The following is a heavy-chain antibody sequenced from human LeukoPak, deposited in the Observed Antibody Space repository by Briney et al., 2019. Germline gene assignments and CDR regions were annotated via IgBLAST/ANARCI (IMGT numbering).Heavy chain of an antibody. CDR1: GFTVSSNY. J-gene: IGHJ5*02. Sequence: GGSLRLSCAASGFTVSSNYMSWVRQAPGKGLEWVSVIYSGGSTYYADSVKGRFTISRDNSKNTLYLQMNSLRAEDTAVYYCARVYYGSGSYHWFDPWGQGTLVTVSS. D-gene: IGHD3-10*01. V-gene: IGHV3-66*01. CDR3: ARVYYGSGSYHWFDP. CDR2: IYSGGST.